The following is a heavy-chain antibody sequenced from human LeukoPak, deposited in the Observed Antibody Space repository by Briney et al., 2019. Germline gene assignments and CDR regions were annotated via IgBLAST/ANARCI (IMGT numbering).Heavy chain of an antibody. Sequence: GESRKISCKASGYIFTNYWIGWVRQMPGKGLEWMGIIYPRESDTRYSPSFQGQVTVSADKSISTAYLQWNTLEASDTAMYYCARRQYSGYDFDFWGQGTLVTVSS. J-gene: IGHJ4*02. CDR2: IYPRESDT. V-gene: IGHV5-51*01. D-gene: IGHD5-12*01. CDR3: ARRQYSGYDFDF. CDR1: GYIFTNYW.